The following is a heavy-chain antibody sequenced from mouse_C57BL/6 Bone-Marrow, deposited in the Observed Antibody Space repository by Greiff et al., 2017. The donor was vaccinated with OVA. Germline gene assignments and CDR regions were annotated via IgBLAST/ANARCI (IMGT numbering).Heavy chain of an antibody. CDR2: IYPRSGNT. J-gene: IGHJ1*03. Sequence: QVQLKESGAELARPGASVKLSCKASGYTFTSYGISWVKQRTGQGLEWIGEIYPRSGNTYYNEKFKGKATLTADKSSSTAYMELRSLTSEDSAVYFCAGITTVVALNWYFDVWGTEPTVTVSS. CDR3: AGITTVVALNWYFDV. D-gene: IGHD1-1*01. V-gene: IGHV1-81*01. CDR1: GYTFTSYG.